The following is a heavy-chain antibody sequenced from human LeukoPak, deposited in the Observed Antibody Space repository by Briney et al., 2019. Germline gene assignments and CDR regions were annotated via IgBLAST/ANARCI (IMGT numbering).Heavy chain of an antibody. CDR2: IYHSGST. CDR1: GYSISSGYY. V-gene: IGHV4-38-2*02. CDR3: ARVPDYYDSSGPLYYFDY. Sequence: SETLSLTCTVSGYSISSGYYWGWIRQPPGKGLEWIGSIYHSGSTYYNPSLKSRVTISVDTSKSQFSLKLSSVTAADTAVYYCARVPDYYDSSGPLYYFDYWGQGTLVTVSS. D-gene: IGHD3-22*01. J-gene: IGHJ4*02.